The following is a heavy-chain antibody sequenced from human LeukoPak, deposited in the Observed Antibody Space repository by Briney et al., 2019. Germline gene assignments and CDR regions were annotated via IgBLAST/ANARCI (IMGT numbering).Heavy chain of an antibody. V-gene: IGHV4-34*01. CDR3: ARLVPRYGSGGQSDY. CDR2: VNHSGST. Sequence: SETLSLTCAVYGGSFSGYYWSWIRQPPGKGLEWIGEVNHSGSTNYNPSLKSRVTISVDTSKNQFSLKLSSVTAADTAVYYCARLVPRYGSGGQSDYWGQGTLVTVSS. D-gene: IGHD3-10*01. J-gene: IGHJ4*02. CDR1: GGSFSGYY.